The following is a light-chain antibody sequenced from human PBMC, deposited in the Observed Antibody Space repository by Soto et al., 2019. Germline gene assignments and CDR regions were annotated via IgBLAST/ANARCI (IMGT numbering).Light chain of an antibody. CDR1: RSDVGGYNY. CDR3: SSYTSSNTLV. CDR2: DVN. J-gene: IGLJ1*01. V-gene: IGLV2-14*03. Sequence: QSALTQPASVSGSPGQSITISCTGTRSDVGGYNYVSWYQQYPGKAPKVMIYDVNNRPSGVSNRFSGSKSGNTASLIISGLQPDDEADYYCSSYTSSNTLVFGTGTKVTVL.